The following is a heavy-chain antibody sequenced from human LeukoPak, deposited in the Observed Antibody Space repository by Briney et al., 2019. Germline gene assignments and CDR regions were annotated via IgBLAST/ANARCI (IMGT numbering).Heavy chain of an antibody. CDR3: ARERRDYYGSGRSEDY. J-gene: IGHJ4*02. CDR2: ISAYNGNT. D-gene: IGHD3-10*01. Sequence: ASVKVSCKASGYTFTSYGISWVRQAPGQGLEWMGWISAYNGNTNYAQKLQGRVTMTTDTSTSTAYMELRSLRSDDTAVYYCARERRDYYGSGRSEDYWGQGTLVTVSS. CDR1: GYTFTSYG. V-gene: IGHV1-18*01.